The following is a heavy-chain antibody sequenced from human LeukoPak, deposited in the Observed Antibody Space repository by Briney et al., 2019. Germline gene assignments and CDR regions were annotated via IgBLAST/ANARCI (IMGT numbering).Heavy chain of an antibody. CDR2: IYSGGST. D-gene: IGHD5-18*01. V-gene: IGHV3-53*01. Sequence: PGGSLRLSCAASGFTVSSNYMSWVRQAPGKGLEWVSVIYSGGSTYYADSVKGRFTISRDNSKNTVYLQMNSLRAEDTAVYYCARGGNTYGTPFDYWGQGPLVTVSS. CDR3: ARGGNTYGTPFDY. CDR1: GFTVSSNY. J-gene: IGHJ4*02.